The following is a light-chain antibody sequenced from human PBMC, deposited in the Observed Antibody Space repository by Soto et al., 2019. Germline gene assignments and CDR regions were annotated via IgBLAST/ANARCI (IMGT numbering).Light chain of an antibody. Sequence: EIVLTQSPGTLSLSPGERATLSCRASQSVSSSYLAWYQQKPGQAPRLLIYGASSRATGIPDRFSDSGSGTDFTLTISRMEPEDFAVYYCQQYGSSETFGPGTKVDIK. J-gene: IGKJ3*01. V-gene: IGKV3-20*01. CDR3: QQYGSSET. CDR2: GAS. CDR1: QSVSSSY.